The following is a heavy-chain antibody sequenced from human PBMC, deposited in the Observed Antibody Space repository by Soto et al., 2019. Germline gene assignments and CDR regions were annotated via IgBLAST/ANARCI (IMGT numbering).Heavy chain of an antibody. Sequence: GASVKVSCKASGGTFSSYAISWVRQAPGQGLEWMGGIIPIFGTANYAQKFQGRVTITADESTSTAYMELSSLRSEDTAVYYCARGIRIQLRPIDYWGQGTLVTVSS. CDR2: IIPIFGTA. D-gene: IGHD5-18*01. CDR3: ARGIRIQLRPIDY. V-gene: IGHV1-69*13. CDR1: GGTFSSYA. J-gene: IGHJ4*02.